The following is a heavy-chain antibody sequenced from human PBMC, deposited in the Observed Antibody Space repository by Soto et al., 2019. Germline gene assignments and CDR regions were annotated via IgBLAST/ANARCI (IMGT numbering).Heavy chain of an antibody. D-gene: IGHD2-15*01. Sequence: QVQLVQSGAEVQKPGSSVKVSCKASGGTFSSYAISWVRQAPGQGLEWMGGIIPIFGTANYAQKFQGRVTITADKSTSTAYMELSSLRSEDTAVYYCARSGYCSGGSCYFDYWGQGTLVTVSS. CDR2: IIPIFGTA. V-gene: IGHV1-69*06. J-gene: IGHJ4*02. CDR1: GGTFSSYA. CDR3: ARSGYCSGGSCYFDY.